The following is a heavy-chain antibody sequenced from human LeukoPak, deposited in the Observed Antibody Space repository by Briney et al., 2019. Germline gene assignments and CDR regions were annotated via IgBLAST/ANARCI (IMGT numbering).Heavy chain of an antibody. CDR2: ISSSSSYI. CDR3: AREDTIFGVTDAFDI. D-gene: IGHD3-3*01. V-gene: IGHV3-21*01. J-gene: IGHJ3*02. CDR1: GFTFSSYD. Sequence: GGSLRLSCAASGFTFSSYDINWVRQAPGKGLEWVSSISSSSSYIYYADSVKGRFTISRDNAKNSLYLQMNSLRAEDTAVYYCAREDTIFGVTDAFDIWGQGTMVTVSS.